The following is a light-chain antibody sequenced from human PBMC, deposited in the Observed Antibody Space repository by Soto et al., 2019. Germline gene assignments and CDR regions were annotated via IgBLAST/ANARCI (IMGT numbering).Light chain of an antibody. CDR1: SGDVGAYNY. V-gene: IGLV2-11*01. Sequence: SVLTQPRSVSGSPGQSVTISWTGTSGDVGAYNYVSWYQQHPGKVPKVMIFEVSERPSGVPDRFSGSKSGNTASLTISGLQAEDEADYYCCSYAGSYALFGGGTKVTVL. J-gene: IGLJ2*01. CDR2: EVS. CDR3: CSYAGSYAL.